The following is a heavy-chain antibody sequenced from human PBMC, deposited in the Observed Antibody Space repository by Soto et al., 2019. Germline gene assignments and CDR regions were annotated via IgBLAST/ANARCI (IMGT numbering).Heavy chain of an antibody. CDR2: IWYDGSNK. J-gene: IGHJ4*02. CDR3: ARSAASGYVLPDY. D-gene: IGHD5-12*01. Sequence: QVQLVESGGGVVQPGRSLRLSCAASGFTFSSYGMHWVRQAPGKGLEWVAVIWYDGSNKYYADSVKGRFTISRDNSKNTLYLQMNSLRGEDTAVYYCARSAASGYVLPDYWGQGTLVTVSS. CDR1: GFTFSSYG. V-gene: IGHV3-33*01.